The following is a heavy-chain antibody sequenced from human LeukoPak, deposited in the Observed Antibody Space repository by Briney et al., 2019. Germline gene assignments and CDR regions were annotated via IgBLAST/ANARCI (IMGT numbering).Heavy chain of an antibody. CDR1: GGSISSYH. Sequence: SETLSLTCTVSGGSISSYHWSWIRQPAGKGLEWIGRIYTSGSTNYNPPLKSRVTISVDKSKNQFSLKLSSVTAADTAVYYCARLPWGVYYFDYWGQGTLVTVSS. CDR3: ARLPWGVYYFDY. V-gene: IGHV4-4*07. D-gene: IGHD7-27*01. CDR2: IYTSGST. J-gene: IGHJ4*02.